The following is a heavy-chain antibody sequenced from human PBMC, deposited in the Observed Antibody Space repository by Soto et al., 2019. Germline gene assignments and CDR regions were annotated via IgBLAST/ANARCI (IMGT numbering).Heavy chain of an antibody. J-gene: IGHJ4*02. D-gene: IGHD2-15*01. CDR2: ISDSDDTI. CDR1: GFTFSDYY. Sequence: GGSLRLSCAASGFTFSDYYMSWIRQAPGKGLEWLSYISDSDDTIYYADSVKGRLTVSRDNAKKSLYLQMNSLRAEDTAVYYCARLPYCTGGTCVGPFDYWGQGALVTVSS. V-gene: IGHV3-11*01. CDR3: ARLPYCTGGTCVGPFDY.